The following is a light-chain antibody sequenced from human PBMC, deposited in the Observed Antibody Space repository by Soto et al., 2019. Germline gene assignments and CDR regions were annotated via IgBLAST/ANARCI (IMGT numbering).Light chain of an antibody. J-gene: IGKJ1*01. CDR2: DAS. V-gene: IGKV3-11*01. CDR3: QQRSNWLWT. CDR1: QSINRH. Sequence: EIVWTQSAGTLSLSPGGGATLSCRASQSINRHLAWYRQTTGQAPRLLIYDASNRATGIPARFSGMRSGTDCTLALSCLETEDFAVYFCQQRSNWLWTFGQGTKVDIK.